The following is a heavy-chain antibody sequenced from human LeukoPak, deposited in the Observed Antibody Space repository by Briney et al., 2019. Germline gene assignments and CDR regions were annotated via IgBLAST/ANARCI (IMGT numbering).Heavy chain of an antibody. Sequence: KASETLSLTCTVSGCSISSYYWSWIRQPPGKGLEWIGYIYYSGSTNYNPSLKSRVTISADTSKNQFSLKLSSVTAADTAVYYCARGHSTHLAFDYWGQGTLVTVSS. J-gene: IGHJ4*02. V-gene: IGHV4-59*01. CDR1: GCSISSYY. D-gene: IGHD5/OR15-5a*01. CDR3: ARGHSTHLAFDY. CDR2: IYYSGST.